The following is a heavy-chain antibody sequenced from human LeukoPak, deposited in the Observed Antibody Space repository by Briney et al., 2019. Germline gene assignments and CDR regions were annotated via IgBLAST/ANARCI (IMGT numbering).Heavy chain of an antibody. CDR2: IKQDGSEK. CDR3: ARGTTVSSSLLY. J-gene: IGHJ4*02. D-gene: IGHD6-6*01. Sequence: PGGSLRLSCAASGFTFSSYWMNWVRQAPGKGLEWVANIKQDGSEKYYVDSVKGRFTISRDNAKNSMYLQMNSLRAEDTAVYYCARGTTVSSSLLYWGQGTLVTVSS. V-gene: IGHV3-7*01. CDR1: GFTFSSYW.